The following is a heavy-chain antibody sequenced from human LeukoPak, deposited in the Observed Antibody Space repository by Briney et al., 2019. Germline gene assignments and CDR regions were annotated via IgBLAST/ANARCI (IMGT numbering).Heavy chain of an antibody. D-gene: IGHD1-26*01. J-gene: IGHJ4*02. V-gene: IGHV4-39*07. CDR3: ARGRGSYRNTYFDY. CDR1: GVSISSSSYY. CDR2: INHSGST. Sequence: SETLSLTCTVSGVSISSSSYYWSWIRQPPGKGLEWIGEINHSGSTNYNPSLKSRVTISVDTSKNQFSLKLSSVTAADTAVYYCARGRGSYRNTYFDYWGQGTLVTVSS.